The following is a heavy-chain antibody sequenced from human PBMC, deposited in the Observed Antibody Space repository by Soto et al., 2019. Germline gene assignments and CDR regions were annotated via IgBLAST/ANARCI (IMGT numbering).Heavy chain of an antibody. CDR3: ARGMGATSLRGYYYYYVMDV. CDR2: IWYDGSNK. Sequence: PGGSLRLSFAASGFTFSSYGMHWVRQAPGKGLEWVAVIWYDGSNKYYADSVKGRFTISRDNSKNTLYLQMNSLRAEDTAVYYCARGMGATSLRGYYYYYVMDVWGRGTKVTFS. D-gene: IGHD1-26*01. CDR1: GFTFSSYG. J-gene: IGHJ6*02. V-gene: IGHV3-33*01.